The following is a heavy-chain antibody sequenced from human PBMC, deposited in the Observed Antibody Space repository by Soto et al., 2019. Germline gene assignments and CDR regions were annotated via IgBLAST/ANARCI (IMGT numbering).Heavy chain of an antibody. CDR2: INAGNGNT. J-gene: IGHJ4*02. D-gene: IGHD5-18*01. V-gene: IGHV1-3*01. CDR3: ARDPGYSYGYN. Sequence: QVQLVQSGAEVKKPGASVKVSCKASGYTFTSYAMHWVRQAPGQRLGWMGWINAGNGNTKYSQKFQGRVTITRETSASTAYRELSSLRSEDTAVYYCARDPGYSYGYNWGQGTLVTVSS. CDR1: GYTFTSYA.